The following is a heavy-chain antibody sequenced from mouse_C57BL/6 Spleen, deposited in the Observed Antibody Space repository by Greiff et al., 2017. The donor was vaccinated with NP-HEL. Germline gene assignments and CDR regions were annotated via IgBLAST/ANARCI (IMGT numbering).Heavy chain of an antibody. CDR2: IWSGGST. CDR3: ARERGKTYYFDY. V-gene: IGHV2-2*01. CDR1: GFSLTSYG. Sequence: VKLQESGPGLVQPSQSLSITCTVSGFSLTSYGVHWVRQSPGRGLEWLGVIWSGGSTDYNAAFISRLSISKDNSKSQVFFKMNSRQADDTAIHYCARERGKTYYFDYWGQGTTLTVSS. J-gene: IGHJ2*01.